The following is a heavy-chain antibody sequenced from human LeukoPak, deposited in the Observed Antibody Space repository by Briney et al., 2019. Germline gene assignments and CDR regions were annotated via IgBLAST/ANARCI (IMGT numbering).Heavy chain of an antibody. CDR1: GGSISSSTYY. Sequence: SETLSLTCTASGGSISSSTYYWDWIRQPPGKGLEWIGSIYYSGSTYYNPSLKSRVTISVDTSKNQFSLKLTSVTAADTAVYFCARQNNWNDGDYWGQGTLVTVSS. J-gene: IGHJ4*02. D-gene: IGHD1-20*01. V-gene: IGHV4-39*01. CDR3: ARQNNWNDGDY. CDR2: IYYSGST.